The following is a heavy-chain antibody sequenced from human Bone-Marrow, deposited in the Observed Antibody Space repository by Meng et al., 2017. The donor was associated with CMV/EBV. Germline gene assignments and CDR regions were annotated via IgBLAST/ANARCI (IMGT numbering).Heavy chain of an antibody. Sequence: SVKVSCKASGGTFSSYAISWVRQAPGQGLEWMGGIIPIFGTANYAQKFQGRVTITTDESTSTAYMELSSLRSEDTAVYYCARSEYCSSTSCYKPRLSYYYYGMDVWGQGTTVTVSS. J-gene: IGHJ6*02. CDR3: ARSEYCSSTSCYKPRLSYYYYGMDV. CDR1: GGTFSSYA. D-gene: IGHD2-2*01. CDR2: IIPIFGTA. V-gene: IGHV1-69*05.